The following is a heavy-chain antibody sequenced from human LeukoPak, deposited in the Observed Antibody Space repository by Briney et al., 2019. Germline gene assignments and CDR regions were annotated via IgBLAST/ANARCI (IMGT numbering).Heavy chain of an antibody. CDR2: ISSGSSYI. Sequence: GGSLRLSCAASGFTFSSYSMNWVRQAPGKGLEWVSSISSGSSYIYYADSVKGRFTISRDNAKNSLYLQMNSLRAEDTAVYYCARDYYDSSGEGNAFDIWGQGTMVTVSS. V-gene: IGHV3-21*01. D-gene: IGHD3-22*01. J-gene: IGHJ3*02. CDR3: ARDYYDSSGEGNAFDI. CDR1: GFTFSSYS.